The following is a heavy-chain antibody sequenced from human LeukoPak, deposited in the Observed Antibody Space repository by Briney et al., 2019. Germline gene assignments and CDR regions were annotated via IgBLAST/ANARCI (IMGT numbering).Heavy chain of an antibody. CDR2: INPNSGGT. CDR3: ARDRSSGWYSADPFDY. J-gene: IGHJ4*02. CDR1: GYTFTGYY. V-gene: IGHV1-2*02. Sequence: GASVKVSCKASGYTFTGYYMHWVRQAPGQGLEWMGWINPNSGGTNYAQKFQGRVTMTRDTSISTAYMELSRLRSDDTAVYYCARDRSSGWYSADPFDYWGQGTLVTGSS. D-gene: IGHD6-19*01.